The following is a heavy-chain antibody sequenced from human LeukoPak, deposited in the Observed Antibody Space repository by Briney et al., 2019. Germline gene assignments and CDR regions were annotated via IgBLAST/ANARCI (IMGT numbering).Heavy chain of an antibody. J-gene: IGHJ4*02. CDR1: GFTFSSYW. CDR3: ARGYNWNDEFDY. D-gene: IGHD1-1*01. Sequence: GGSLRLSCAASGFTFSSYWMHWVRQAPGKGLVWVSRINSDGSSTSYADSVKGPSTISRDNAKNTLYLQMNSLRAEDTAVYYCARGYNWNDEFDYWGQGTLVTVSS. V-gene: IGHV3-74*01. CDR2: INSDGSST.